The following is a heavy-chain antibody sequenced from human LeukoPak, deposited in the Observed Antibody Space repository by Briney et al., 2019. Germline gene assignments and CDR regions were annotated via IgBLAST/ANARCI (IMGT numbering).Heavy chain of an antibody. D-gene: IGHD6-13*01. V-gene: IGHV4-4*02. CDR1: GGSISSSNW. CDR3: ARDLAAAGTMEGLDY. Sequence: PSETLSLTCAVSGGSISSSNWWSWVRQPPGKGLEWIGEIYHSGSTNYNPSLKSRVTISVDKSKNQFSLKLSSVTAADTAVYYCARDLAAAGTMEGLDYWGQGTLVTVSS. J-gene: IGHJ4*02. CDR2: IYHSGST.